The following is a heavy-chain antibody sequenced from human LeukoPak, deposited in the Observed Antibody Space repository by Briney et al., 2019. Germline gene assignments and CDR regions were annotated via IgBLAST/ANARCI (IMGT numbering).Heavy chain of an antibody. V-gene: IGHV4-34*01. CDR3: ARGVDL. J-gene: IGHJ2*01. Sequence: RPSETLSLTCGVSGGSLSGYYWRWIRQPPGGGLEWLGEITHSGSPNYNPSLKSRVTISGDTSKKQFSLSLKSVTAADTGVYYCARGVDLWGRGTPVTVSS. CDR2: ITHSGSP. CDR1: GGSLSGYY.